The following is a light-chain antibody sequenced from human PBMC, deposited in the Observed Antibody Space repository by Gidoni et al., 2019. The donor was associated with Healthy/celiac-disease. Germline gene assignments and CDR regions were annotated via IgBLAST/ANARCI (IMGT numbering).Light chain of an antibody. CDR2: AAS. V-gene: IGKV1-39*01. CDR1: QSMRSY. J-gene: IGKJ4*01. CDR3: QRSYSTPLT. Sequence: DIQMTQSPSSLSASVGDRVTITCRASQSMRSYLNWYQQKPGKAPTLLIYAASSLQSGVPSRCSGSGSGTDFTLTISSLQPEDFATYYCQRSYSTPLTFXGXTKVEIK.